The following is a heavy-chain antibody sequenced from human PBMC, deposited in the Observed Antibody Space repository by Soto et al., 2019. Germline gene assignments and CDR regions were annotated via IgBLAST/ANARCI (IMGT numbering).Heavy chain of an antibody. CDR3: AKNRQFRSYYESAGHYDN. CDR2: ISGSGGVT. Sequence: EVELLESGGGLVQPGGSLRLSCVASGFTLKNYDMRWIRQAPGKGLEWVSGISGSGGVTYYADSVKGRFTISRDNSKNTLYLQKNSLRAEDTAIYYCAKNRQFRSYYESAGHYDNWGQGTLVTVSS. CDR1: GFTLKNYD. V-gene: IGHV3-23*01. J-gene: IGHJ4*02. D-gene: IGHD3-10*01.